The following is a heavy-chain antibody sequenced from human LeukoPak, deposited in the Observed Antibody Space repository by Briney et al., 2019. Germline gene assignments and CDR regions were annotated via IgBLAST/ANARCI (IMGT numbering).Heavy chain of an antibody. D-gene: IGHD6-13*01. CDR3: ARAYNNTWVFDY. Sequence: PSETLSLTCTVSGDSISTYFWNWIRQPAGRGLEWIGRIYTSGSTNQNPSLKSRVTMSVDTSKNQFSLKLRSVTAADTAAYYCARAYNNTWVFDYWGQGTLVTVSS. CDR2: IYTSGST. V-gene: IGHV4-4*07. CDR1: GDSISTYF. J-gene: IGHJ4*02.